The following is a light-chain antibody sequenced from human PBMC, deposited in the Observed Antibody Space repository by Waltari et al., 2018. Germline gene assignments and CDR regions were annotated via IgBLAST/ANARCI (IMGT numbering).Light chain of an antibody. V-gene: IGKV3-11*01. J-gene: IGKJ4*01. CDR1: QSVSSY. Sequence: EIVLTQSPATLSLSPGERATLSCRASQSVSSYLAWYQQKPGQAPRLLIYDASNRATGIPARFSGSGSGTYFTLTISSLEPEDFAVYYCQQRSNWPPLSTFGGGTKVEIK. CDR3: QQRSNWPPLST. CDR2: DAS.